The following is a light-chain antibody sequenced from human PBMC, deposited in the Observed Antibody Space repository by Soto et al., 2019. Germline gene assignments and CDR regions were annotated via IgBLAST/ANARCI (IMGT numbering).Light chain of an antibody. CDR3: QQRSSWPRIT. V-gene: IGKV1-12*01. CDR1: QAISVW. J-gene: IGKJ5*01. Sequence: DIQMTQSPSSVAASVGDRVTITCRASQAISVWLAWYQHKPGKAPRLLIYAASTLQSGVPSRFSGSGSGTDFTLTISSLEPEDFAVYYCQQRSSWPRITFGQGTRLEIK. CDR2: AAS.